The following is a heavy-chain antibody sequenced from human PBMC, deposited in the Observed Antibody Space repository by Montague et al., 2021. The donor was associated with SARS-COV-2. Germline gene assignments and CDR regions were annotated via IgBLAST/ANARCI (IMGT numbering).Heavy chain of an antibody. J-gene: IGHJ4*02. V-gene: IGHV2-70*11. Sequence: PALAKPTQTLTLTCTFSGFSLSTSGMCVSWIRQPPGKALEWLARIDWDDDKYYSTSLKTRLTISKDTSKNQVVLTMTNMDPVDTATYYRAREYSSGVYFDYWGQGTLVTVSS. CDR3: AREYSSGVYFDY. D-gene: IGHD6-19*01. CDR2: IDWDDDK. CDR1: GFSLSTSGMC.